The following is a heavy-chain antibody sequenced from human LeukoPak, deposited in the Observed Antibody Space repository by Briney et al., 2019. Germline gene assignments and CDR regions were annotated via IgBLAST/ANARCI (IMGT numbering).Heavy chain of an antibody. CDR2: IIPILGIA. Sequence: SVKVSCKASGGTFSSYTISWVRQAPGQGLEWMGRIIPILGIANYAQRFQGRVTITADKSTSTAYMELSSLRSEDTAVYYCARDQGSSWSKRGLYFQHWGQGTLVTVSS. J-gene: IGHJ1*01. V-gene: IGHV1-69*04. D-gene: IGHD6-13*01. CDR3: ARDQGSSWSKRGLYFQH. CDR1: GGTFSSYT.